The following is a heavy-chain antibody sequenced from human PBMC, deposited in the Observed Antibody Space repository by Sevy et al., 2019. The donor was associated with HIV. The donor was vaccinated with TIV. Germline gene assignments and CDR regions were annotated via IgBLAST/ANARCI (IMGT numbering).Heavy chain of an antibody. CDR3: ARVGCSGGSCYSYYYYGMDV. Sequence: SETLSLTCAVSGGSISSSNWWSWVRQPPGKGLEWIGEIYHSGSTNYNPSLKSRVTISVDKSKNQFSLKLSSVTAADTAVYYCARVGCSGGSCYSYYYYGMDVWGQRTTVTVSS. J-gene: IGHJ6*02. D-gene: IGHD2-15*01. V-gene: IGHV4-4*02. CDR1: GGSISSSNW. CDR2: IYHSGST.